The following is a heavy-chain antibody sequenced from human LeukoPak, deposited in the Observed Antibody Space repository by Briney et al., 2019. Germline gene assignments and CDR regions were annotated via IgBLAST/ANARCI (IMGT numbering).Heavy chain of an antibody. Sequence: RGSLRLSRAASGFTFSNAWMSWVRQAPRKRREGVGRIKGKTVVGATDYATPVRGRFIISRDHSKNTLYLQMNSLKTEDTAVYYCTTGPSPNLLFWGQGTLVTVPS. CDR1: GFTFSNAW. CDR2: IKGKTVVGAT. D-gene: IGHD1-14*01. J-gene: IGHJ4*02. CDR3: TTGPSPNLLF. V-gene: IGHV3-15*01.